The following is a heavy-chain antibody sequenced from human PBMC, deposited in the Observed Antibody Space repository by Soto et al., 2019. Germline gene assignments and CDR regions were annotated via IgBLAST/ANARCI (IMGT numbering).Heavy chain of an antibody. V-gene: IGHV4-31*03. D-gene: IGHD3-10*01. CDR1: GGSISSGGYY. CDR2: IYYSGST. J-gene: IGHJ4*02. CDR3: ARDRWFGELFLSD. Sequence: QVQLQESGPGLVKPSQTLSLTCTVSGGSISSGGYYWSWIRQHPGKGLEWIGYIYYSGSTYYNPSLKRRVTISVDTSKNQFSLKLSSVTAADTAVYYCARDRWFGELFLSDWGQGTLVTVSS.